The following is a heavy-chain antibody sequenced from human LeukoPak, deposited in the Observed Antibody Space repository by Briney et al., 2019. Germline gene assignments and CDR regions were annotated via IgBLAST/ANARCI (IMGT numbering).Heavy chain of an antibody. Sequence: GGSLRLSCAASGFTFSSYAMSWVRQAPGKGLEWVSAISGSGGSTYYADSVKGRFTISRDNSKSTLYLQMNSLRAEDTAVYYCAKSLNRYYYGSGSYYLFDYWGQGTLVTVSS. J-gene: IGHJ4*02. CDR1: GFTFSSYA. CDR3: AKSLNRYYYGSGSYYLFDY. V-gene: IGHV3-23*01. D-gene: IGHD3-10*01. CDR2: ISGSGGST.